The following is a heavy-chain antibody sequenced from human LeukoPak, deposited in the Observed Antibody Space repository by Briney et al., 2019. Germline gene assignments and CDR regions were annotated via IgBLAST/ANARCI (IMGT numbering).Heavy chain of an antibody. J-gene: IGHJ4*02. V-gene: IGHV3-66*01. Sequence: GGSLRLSCAASGFTVNSNFMSWVRQAPGKGLEWVSMIYSGGNTYYTDSVKGRFTISRDNSKNTLYLQMNSLRAEDTAVYYCAKKGYYDGSGYYMYYFDHWGQGTLVTVSS. CDR1: GFTVNSNF. CDR3: AKKGYYDGSGYYMYYFDH. D-gene: IGHD3-22*01. CDR2: IYSGGNT.